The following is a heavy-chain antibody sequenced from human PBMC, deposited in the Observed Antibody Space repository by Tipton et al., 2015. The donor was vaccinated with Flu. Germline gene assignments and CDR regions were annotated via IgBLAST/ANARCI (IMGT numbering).Heavy chain of an antibody. Sequence: LSLTCTVSGGSISAANSYWAWIRQHPGKGLEWIGYIYYNGNTYYNPSLKSRVSISIDTSKNQFSLRLTSVTAADTAVYYCAREVFYAFWSGPYYFDYWGRGTLVTVSS. J-gene: IGHJ4*02. V-gene: IGHV4-31*03. CDR3: AREVFYAFWSGPYYFDY. CDR1: GGSISAANSY. CDR2: IYYNGNT. D-gene: IGHD3-3*01.